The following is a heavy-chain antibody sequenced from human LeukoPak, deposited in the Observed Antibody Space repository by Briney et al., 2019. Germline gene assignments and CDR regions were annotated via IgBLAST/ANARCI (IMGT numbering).Heavy chain of an antibody. J-gene: IGHJ4*02. CDR2: IYTSGRT. CDR3: ARARVIPASFDD. CDR1: GGSITFGSYY. V-gene: IGHV4-61*02. Sequence: TSETLSLTCTVSGGSITFGSYYWTWIRQPAGQGLEWIGRIYTSGRTFYNPSLKSRVTISMDTSMNQFYLRLNSVTAADTAGYYCARARVIPASFDDWGQGALVTVSS. D-gene: IGHD3-16*02.